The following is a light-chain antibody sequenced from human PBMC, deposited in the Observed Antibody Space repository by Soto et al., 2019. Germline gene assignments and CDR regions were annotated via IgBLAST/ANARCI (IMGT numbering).Light chain of an antibody. Sequence: IQMTQSPSSLSASVLDRVTISFRASQGISNYLAWYQQKPGKVPKLLIYAASSLQSGVPSRFSGSGSGTDFTLTISSLQPEDVATYYCQKYDSARWTFGQGTKVDIK. CDR2: AAS. V-gene: IGKV1-27*01. J-gene: IGKJ1*01. CDR1: QGISNY. CDR3: QKYDSARWT.